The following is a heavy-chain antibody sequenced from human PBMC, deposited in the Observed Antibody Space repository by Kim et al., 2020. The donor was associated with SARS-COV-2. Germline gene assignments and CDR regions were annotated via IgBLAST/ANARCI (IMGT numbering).Heavy chain of an antibody. CDR1: GFTFSSYA. Sequence: GGSLRLSCSASGFTFSSYAMHWVRQAPGKGLEYVSAISSNGGSTYYADSVKGRFTISRDNSKNTLYLQMSSLRAEDTAVYYCVKTSILLWFGELLYDYFDYWGQGTLVTVSS. D-gene: IGHD3-10*01. CDR2: ISSNGGST. V-gene: IGHV3-64D*09. CDR3: VKTSILLWFGELLYDYFDY. J-gene: IGHJ4*02.